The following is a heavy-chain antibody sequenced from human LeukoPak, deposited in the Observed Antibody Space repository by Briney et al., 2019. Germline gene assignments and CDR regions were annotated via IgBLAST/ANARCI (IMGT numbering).Heavy chain of an antibody. CDR1: GYSFTSYW. V-gene: IGHV5-51*01. D-gene: IGHD2-2*01. CDR2: IYPGDSDT. CDR3: ARLGIVVVPAAHLDY. Sequence: AGESLKISCKGSGYSFTSYWIGWVRQMPGKGLEWMGIIYPGDSDTRYSPSFQGQVTIPADKSISTAYLQWSSLKASDTAMYYCARLGIVVVPAAHLDYWGQGTLVTVSS. J-gene: IGHJ4*02.